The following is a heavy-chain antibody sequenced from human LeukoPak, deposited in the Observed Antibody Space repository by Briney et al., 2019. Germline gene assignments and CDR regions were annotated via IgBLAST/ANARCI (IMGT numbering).Heavy chain of an antibody. CDR3: ARVGPHGGNYYANFDY. Sequence: SETLSLTCTVSGGSISRYYWSWIRQPPGKGLEWIGYVYYSGSTDYNPSLKSRVTISVDTSKNQFSLWLTSVTAADTAVYYCARVGPHGGNYYANFDYWGQGILVTVSS. V-gene: IGHV4-59*01. J-gene: IGHJ4*02. CDR1: GGSISRYY. D-gene: IGHD1-26*01. CDR2: VYYSGST.